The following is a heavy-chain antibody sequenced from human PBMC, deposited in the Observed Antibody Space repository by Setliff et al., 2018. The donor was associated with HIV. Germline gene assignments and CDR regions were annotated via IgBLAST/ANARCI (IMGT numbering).Heavy chain of an antibody. Sequence: SETLSLTCAVYYSGSFNNYFWSWIRQSPERGLEWLGEVNHGGNINYSPSLQSRVTVSVDTSKIHFSLKVTSVTVADTAVYYCATRRGDSWSFDFWGQGTPVTVSS. CDR3: ATRRGDSWSFDF. J-gene: IGHJ4*02. CDR1: SGSFNNYF. D-gene: IGHD2-8*02. V-gene: IGHV4-34*01. CDR2: VNHGGNI.